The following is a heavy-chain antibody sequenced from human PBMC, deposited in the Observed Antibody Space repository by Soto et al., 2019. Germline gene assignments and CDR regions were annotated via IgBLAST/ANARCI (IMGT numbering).Heavy chain of an antibody. Sequence: ASVKVSCKASGYTFTGYYIHWVRQAPGQGLEWMGWINPNSGGTNYAQKFQGRVTMTRDTSISTAYMELSRLRSDDTAVYYCARWGQYYDFWSGYYTGLVGHYYGMDVWGQGTTVTVSS. J-gene: IGHJ6*02. V-gene: IGHV1-2*02. CDR1: GYTFTGYY. CDR3: ARWGQYYDFWSGYYTGLVGHYYGMDV. D-gene: IGHD3-3*01. CDR2: INPNSGGT.